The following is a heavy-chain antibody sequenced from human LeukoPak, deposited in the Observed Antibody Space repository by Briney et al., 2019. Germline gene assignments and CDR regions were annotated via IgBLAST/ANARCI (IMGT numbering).Heavy chain of an antibody. D-gene: IGHD3-10*01. CDR2: ITGSGGAT. J-gene: IGHJ5*02. CDR3: AKITSEGS. CDR1: GFTFSSYG. V-gene: IGHV3-23*01. Sequence: PGRSLRLSCAASGFTFSSYGMHWVRQAPGKGLEWVSAITGSGGATYYAASVKGRFTISRDNSKNRLYLQMDFLRAEDTAVYYCAKITSEGSWGQGTLVTVSS.